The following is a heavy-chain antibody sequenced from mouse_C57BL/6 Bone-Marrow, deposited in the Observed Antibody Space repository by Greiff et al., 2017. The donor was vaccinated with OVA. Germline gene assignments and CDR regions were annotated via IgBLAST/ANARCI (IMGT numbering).Heavy chain of an antibody. CDR1: GYSFTDYN. D-gene: IGHD1-1*01. Sequence: EVQLQQSGPELVKPGASVKISCKASGYSFTDYNMNWVKQSNGKSLEWIGVINPNYGTTSYNQKFKGKATLTVDQSSSTAYMQLTSRTSEDSAVYYCAFYYGSSDRYFDVWGTGTTVTVSS. CDR2: INPNYGTT. J-gene: IGHJ1*03. CDR3: AFYYGSSDRYFDV. V-gene: IGHV1-39*01.